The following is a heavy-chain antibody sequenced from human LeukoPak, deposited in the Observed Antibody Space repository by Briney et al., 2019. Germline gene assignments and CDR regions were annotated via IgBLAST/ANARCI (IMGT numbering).Heavy chain of an antibody. CDR2: ISFGGGNT. J-gene: IGHJ4*02. CDR3: ARMLRLVLLEFDY. CDR1: GFTFRNYA. V-gene: IGHV3-23*01. Sequence: HPGGSLRLSCAASGFTFRNYAMSWLRQAPGKGLEWVSTISFGGGNTYYADPVKGRFKISRDNSNITLYLQMNSRRAGDTAVYYCARMLRLVLLEFDYWGQGALVTVSS. D-gene: IGHD6-19*01.